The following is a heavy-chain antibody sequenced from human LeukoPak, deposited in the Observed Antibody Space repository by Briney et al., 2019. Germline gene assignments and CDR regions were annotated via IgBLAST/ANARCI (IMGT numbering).Heavy chain of an antibody. J-gene: IGHJ5*02. V-gene: IGHV4-59*08. CDR3: ARQGRYSYGSQGWFDP. CDR1: GGSISSYY. Sequence: SETLSLTCTVSGGSISSYYWSWIRQPPGKGLEWIGYIYYSGSTNYNPSLKSRVTISVDTSKNQFSLKLSSVTAADTAVYYCARQGRYSYGSQGWFDPWGQGTLVTVSS. CDR2: IYYSGST. D-gene: IGHD5-18*01.